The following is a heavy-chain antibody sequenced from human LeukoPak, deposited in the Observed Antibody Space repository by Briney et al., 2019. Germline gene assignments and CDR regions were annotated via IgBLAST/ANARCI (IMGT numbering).Heavy chain of an antibody. D-gene: IGHD6-6*01. CDR1: GGSISSSSYY. V-gene: IGHV4-39*01. Sequence: SETLSLTCTVSGGSISSSSYYWGWIRQPPGKGLEWIGSIYYSGSTYYNPSLKSRVTISVDTSKNQFSLKLSSVTAADTAVYYCAKKRAEYSSSSAWFDPWGQGTLVTVSS. CDR2: IYYSGST. CDR3: AKKRAEYSSSSAWFDP. J-gene: IGHJ5*02.